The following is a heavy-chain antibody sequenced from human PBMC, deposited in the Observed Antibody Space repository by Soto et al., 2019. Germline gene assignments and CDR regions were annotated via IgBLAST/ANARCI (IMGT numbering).Heavy chain of an antibody. CDR3: ARGGLWFGETINWFDP. D-gene: IGHD3-10*01. Sequence: PSETLSLTCAVSGGYISSSNWWSWVRQPPGKGLEWIGEIYHSGSTNYNPSLKSRVTISVDKSKNQFSLKLSSVTAADTAVYYCARGGLWFGETINWFDPWGQGTLVTVSS. CDR1: GGYISSSNW. J-gene: IGHJ5*02. V-gene: IGHV4-4*02. CDR2: IYHSGST.